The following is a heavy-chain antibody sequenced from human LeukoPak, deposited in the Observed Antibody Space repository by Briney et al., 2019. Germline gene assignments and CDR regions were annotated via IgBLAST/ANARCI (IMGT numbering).Heavy chain of an antibody. CDR2: ISAYNGNT. D-gene: IGHD3-10*01. J-gene: IGHJ4*02. CDR1: GYTFTSYG. V-gene: IGHV1-18*01. Sequence: ASVKVSCKASGYTFTSYGISWVRQAPGQGLEWMGWISAYNGNTNYAQKLQGRVTMTTDTSTSTAYMELRSLRSDDTAVYYCARARHWRFGELSVLDYWGQGTLVTVSS. CDR3: ARARHWRFGELSVLDY.